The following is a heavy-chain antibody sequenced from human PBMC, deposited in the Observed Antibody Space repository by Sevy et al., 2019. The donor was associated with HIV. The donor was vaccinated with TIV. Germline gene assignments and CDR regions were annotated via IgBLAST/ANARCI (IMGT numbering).Heavy chain of an antibody. J-gene: IGHJ4*02. CDR1: GGSISSGGYY. D-gene: IGHD2-15*01. Sequence: SETLSLTCTVSGGSISSGGYYWSWIRQHPGKGLEWIGYIYYSRSTYYNPSLKSRVTISVDTSKNQFSLKLSSVTAADTAVYYCARAYCSGGSCYSGFDYWGQGTLVTVSS. CDR2: IYYSRST. V-gene: IGHV4-31*03. CDR3: ARAYCSGGSCYSGFDY.